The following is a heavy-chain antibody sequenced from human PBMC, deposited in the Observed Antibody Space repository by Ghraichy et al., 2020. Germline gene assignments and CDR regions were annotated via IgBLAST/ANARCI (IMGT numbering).Heavy chain of an antibody. V-gene: IGHV3-23*01. Sequence: GGSLRLSCAASGFTFSNYAMTWVRQAPGKGLERVSDITDSGGRTHYADSVKGRFTISRDNAKNTLYLEMTSLRAEDTALYYCAKPFLVSHLNYCFDYWGQGTLVTVSS. CDR1: GFTFSNYA. CDR3: AKPFLVSHLNYCFDY. D-gene: IGHD1-1*01. CDR2: ITDSGGRT. J-gene: IGHJ4*02.